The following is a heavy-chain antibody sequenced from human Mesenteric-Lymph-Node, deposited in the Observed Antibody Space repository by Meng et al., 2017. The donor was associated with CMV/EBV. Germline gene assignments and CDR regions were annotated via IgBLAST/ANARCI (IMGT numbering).Heavy chain of an antibody. J-gene: IGHJ5*02. V-gene: IGHV4-34*01. CDR2: INHSGST. Sequence: GSFSGYFWSWIRQPPGKGLEWIGEINHSGSTNYHPSLKSRVTISADTSKNQFSLKLSSVTAAGTAVYYCARVRGYCSSTSCYNWFDPWGQGTLVTVSS. CDR3: ARVRGYCSSTSCYNWFDP. CDR1: GSFSGYF. D-gene: IGHD2-2*01.